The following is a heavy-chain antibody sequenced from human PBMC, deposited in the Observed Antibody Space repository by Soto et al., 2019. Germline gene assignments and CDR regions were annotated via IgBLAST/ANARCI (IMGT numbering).Heavy chain of an antibody. CDR2: IYPGDSDT. D-gene: IGHD6-13*01. Sequence: PGESLNLSCKGSGYSFTIYWIAWVRQMPGKGLEWMGIIYPGDSDTRYSPSFQGQVTISADKSISTAYLQWSSLKAADTAIYYCARLKSAAAGMDVWGQGTTVTVSS. CDR1: GYSFTIYW. V-gene: IGHV5-51*01. J-gene: IGHJ6*02. CDR3: ARLKSAAAGMDV.